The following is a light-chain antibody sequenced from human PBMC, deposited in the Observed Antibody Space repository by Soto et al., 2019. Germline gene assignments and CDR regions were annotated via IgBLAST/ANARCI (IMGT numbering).Light chain of an antibody. J-gene: IGLJ1*01. CDR2: EVT. CDR1: SSDVGIYNI. V-gene: IGLV2-23*02. Sequence: QSVLTQPASLSGSPGQSITISCTGTSSDVGIYNIVSWYQQLPGKAPRVLIYEVTKRPSGVSNRFSGSKSGNTASLTISGLQAEDEADYYCCSYAGGYIYLFGTGTKVTV. CDR3: CSYAGGYIYL.